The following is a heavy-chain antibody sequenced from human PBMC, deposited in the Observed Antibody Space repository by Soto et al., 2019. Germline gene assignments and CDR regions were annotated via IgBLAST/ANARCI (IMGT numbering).Heavy chain of an antibody. V-gene: IGHV3-7*03. J-gene: IGHJ4*02. CDR3: ARDYSSSFPLFDY. D-gene: IGHD6-13*01. CDR2: IKQDGSEK. Sequence: PGGSLRLSCAASGFTFSSYWMSWVRQAPGKGLEWVANIKQDGSEKYYVDPVKGRFTISRDNAKNSLYLQMNSLRAEDTAVYYCARDYSSSFPLFDYWGQGTLVTVSS. CDR1: GFTFSSYW.